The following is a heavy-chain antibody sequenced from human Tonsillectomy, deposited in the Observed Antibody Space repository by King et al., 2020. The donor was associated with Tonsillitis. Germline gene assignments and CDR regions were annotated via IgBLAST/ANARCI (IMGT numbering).Heavy chain of an antibody. CDR2: IYYRGGT. Sequence: QLQESGPGLVKPSETLSLTCTVSGGSISSGSYYWGWIRQPPGKGLEWLGSIYYRGGTYYNPSLKSRVTMSVDTSMNQFSLELTSVTAADTAVDYCARHPRGGVPPLGFFDIWGQGTMVPVSS. CDR3: ARHPRGGVPPLGFFDI. CDR1: GGSISSGSYY. J-gene: IGHJ3*02. D-gene: IGHD1-1*01. V-gene: IGHV4-39*01.